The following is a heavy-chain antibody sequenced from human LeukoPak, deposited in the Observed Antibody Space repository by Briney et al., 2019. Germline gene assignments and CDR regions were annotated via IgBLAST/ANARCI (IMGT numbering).Heavy chain of an antibody. Sequence: GGSLRLPCAASGFTFDDYAMHWVRQAPGKGLEWVSLISWDGGSIYYADSVKGRFTISRDNSKNSLYLQMNSLRAEDTAFYYCAKDIRGSTSWYGLDYWGQGTLVTVSS. CDR2: ISWDGGSI. CDR3: AKDIRGSTSWYGLDY. D-gene: IGHD2-2*01. CDR1: GFTFDDYA. V-gene: IGHV3-43D*03. J-gene: IGHJ4*02.